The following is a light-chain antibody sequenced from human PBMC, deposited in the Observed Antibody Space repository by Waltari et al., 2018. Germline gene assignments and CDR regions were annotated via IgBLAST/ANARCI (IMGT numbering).Light chain of an antibody. CDR3: QRRSNWPPALT. J-gene: IGKJ4*01. CDR2: DAS. Sequence: EIVLTQSPATLSLSPGETATLSCRASQSVSSYLAWYQHKPGQAPSLLIYDASNKVTGIAARFSCSGSGTDFTLTMSSLEAEDFAVYDCQRRSNWPPALTFGGGTKVEIK. V-gene: IGKV3-11*01. CDR1: QSVSSY.